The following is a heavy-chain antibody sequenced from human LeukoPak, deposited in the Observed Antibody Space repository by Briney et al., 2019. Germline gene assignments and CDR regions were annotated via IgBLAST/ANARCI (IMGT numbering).Heavy chain of an antibody. CDR3: ARGGYDFFGDAFDI. J-gene: IGHJ3*02. Sequence: SVKVSCKASGGTFGSYAISWVRQAPGQGLEWMGGIIPIFGTANYAQKFQGRVTITTDESTSTAYMELSSLRSEDTAVYYCARGGYDFFGDAFDIWGQGTMSPSLQ. CDR2: IIPIFGTA. V-gene: IGHV1-69*05. CDR1: GGTFGSYA. D-gene: IGHD5-12*01.